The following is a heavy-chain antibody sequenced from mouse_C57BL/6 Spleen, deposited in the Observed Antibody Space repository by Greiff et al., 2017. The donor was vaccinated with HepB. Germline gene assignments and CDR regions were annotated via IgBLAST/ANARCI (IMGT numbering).Heavy chain of an antibody. D-gene: IGHD2-4*01. Sequence: VQLQQSGAELVKPGASVKISCKASGYAFSSYWMNWVKQRPGKGLEWIGQIYPGDGDTNYNGKFKGKATLTADKSSSTAHMQLSSLTSEDSAVYFCARRDDYDGGFAYWGQGTLVTVSA. V-gene: IGHV1-80*01. CDR3: ARRDDYDGGFAY. J-gene: IGHJ3*01. CDR1: GYAFSSYW. CDR2: IYPGDGDT.